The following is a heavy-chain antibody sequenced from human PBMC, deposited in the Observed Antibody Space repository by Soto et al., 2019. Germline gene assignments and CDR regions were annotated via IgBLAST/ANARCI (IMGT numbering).Heavy chain of an antibody. J-gene: IGHJ6*04. Sequence: ASVKVSCKPSGYTFTSYGICWVRQAPGQGLEWMGWISAYNGNTNYAQKLQGRVTITADESTSTAYMELSSLRSEDTAVYFCARGLYANYYYYGMDVWGEGTTVTVSS. CDR2: ISAYNGNT. CDR3: ARGLYANYYYYGMDV. V-gene: IGHV1-18*01. CDR1: GYTFTSYG. D-gene: IGHD2-8*01.